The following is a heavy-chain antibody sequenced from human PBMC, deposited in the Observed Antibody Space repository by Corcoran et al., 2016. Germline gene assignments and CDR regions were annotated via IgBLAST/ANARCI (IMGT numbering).Heavy chain of an antibody. CDR1: GFTFSSYG. Sequence: QVQLVESGGGVVQPGRSLRLSCAASGFTFSSYGMHWVRQAPGKGLEWVAVIWYDGSNKYYADSVKGRLTISRDNSKNTLYLQMNSLRAEDTAVYYCAREGLGAWVGAFDIWGQGTMVTVSS. J-gene: IGHJ3*02. CDR3: AREGLGAWVGAFDI. CDR2: IWYDGSNK. D-gene: IGHD7-27*01. V-gene: IGHV3-33*01.